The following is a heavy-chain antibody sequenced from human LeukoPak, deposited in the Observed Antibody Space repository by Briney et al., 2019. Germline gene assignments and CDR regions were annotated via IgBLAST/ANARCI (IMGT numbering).Heavy chain of an antibody. D-gene: IGHD4-17*01. Sequence: SETLSLTCTVSGGSISRYYWSWIRQPPGKGLEWIGYIYYSGSTNYNPSLKSRVTISVDTSKNQFSLKLSSVTAADTAVYYCARASGFYGVGYYGMDVWGQGTTVTVSS. J-gene: IGHJ6*02. CDR3: ARASGFYGVGYYGMDV. V-gene: IGHV4-59*01. CDR2: IYYSGST. CDR1: GGSISRYY.